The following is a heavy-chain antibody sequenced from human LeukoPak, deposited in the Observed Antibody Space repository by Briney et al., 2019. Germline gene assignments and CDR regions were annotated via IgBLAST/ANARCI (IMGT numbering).Heavy chain of an antibody. J-gene: IGHJ4*02. Sequence: PSETLSLTCTVSGGSISSSSYYWGWIRQPPGKGLEWIGSIYYSGSTYYNPSLESRVTISVDTSKNQFSLKLSSVTAADTAVYYCARRMAGLGYFDYWGQGTLVTVSS. CDR3: ARRMAGLGYFDY. V-gene: IGHV4-39*01. D-gene: IGHD6-19*01. CDR1: GGSISSSSYY. CDR2: IYYSGST.